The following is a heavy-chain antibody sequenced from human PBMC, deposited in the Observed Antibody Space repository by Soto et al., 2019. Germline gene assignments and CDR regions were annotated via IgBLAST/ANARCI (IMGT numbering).Heavy chain of an antibody. CDR1: GYSFYNSV. CDR2: ISVYSGYA. J-gene: IGHJ5*02. CDR3: SKNGTPAFAA. Sequence: QVQLVQSGPEMKKPGASVKVSCKTSGYSFYNSVISWVRQAPGQGLEWMGWISVYSGYAHYAQKLQGRVIMTADTFTRTSYMELRGLRSDDTTMYYCSKNGTPAFAAWGQGTLVTVSS. V-gene: IGHV1-18*01. D-gene: IGHD1-1*01.